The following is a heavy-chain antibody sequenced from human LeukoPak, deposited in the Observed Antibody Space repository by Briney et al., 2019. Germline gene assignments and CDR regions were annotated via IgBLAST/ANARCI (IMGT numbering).Heavy chain of an antibody. Sequence: GRSLRLSCAASGFTFSSYAMHWVRQAPGKGLEWLAVTSYDGSNKYCADSVKGRFTISRDNSKNTLYLQMNSLRAEDTAVYYCARPRSSIYYYYGMDVWGKGTTVTVSS. J-gene: IGHJ6*04. V-gene: IGHV3-30*04. CDR1: GFTFSSYA. CDR2: TSYDGSNK. CDR3: ARPRSSIYYYYGMDV.